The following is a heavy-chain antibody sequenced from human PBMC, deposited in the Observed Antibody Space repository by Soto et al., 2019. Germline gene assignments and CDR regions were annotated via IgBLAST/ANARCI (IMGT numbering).Heavy chain of an antibody. Sequence: QVQLQESGPGLVKPSGTLSLTCAVSNGSITSGNWWSWVRQPPGKGLEWIGDIYQTRSTNYNPSLRSRVIISVDKSKNNFSLSLSSVTAADTAVYFCARVWGALAPIAGWFGPWGRGILVTVSS. CDR3: ARVWGALAPIAGWFGP. D-gene: IGHD3-16*01. CDR1: NGSITSGNW. J-gene: IGHJ5*02. CDR2: IYQTRST. V-gene: IGHV4-4*02.